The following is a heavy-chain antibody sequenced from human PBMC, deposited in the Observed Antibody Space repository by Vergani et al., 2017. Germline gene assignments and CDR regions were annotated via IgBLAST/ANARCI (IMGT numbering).Heavy chain of an antibody. CDR3: AKSGRVEQAWASDY. CDR1: GFTFSSYA. J-gene: IGHJ4*02. CDR2: ISGSGGST. V-gene: IGHV3-23*01. D-gene: IGHD1/OR15-1a*01. Sequence: EVQLLESGGGLVQPGGSLRLSCAASGFTFSSYAMSWVRQSPGKGLEWVSAISGSGGSTYYADSVKGRFTISRDNSKNTLYLQMNSLRAEDTAVYYCAKSGRVEQAWASDYWGQGTLVTVSS.